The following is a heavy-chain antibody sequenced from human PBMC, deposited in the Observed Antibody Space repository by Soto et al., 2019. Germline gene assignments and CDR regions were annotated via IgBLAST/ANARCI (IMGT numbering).Heavy chain of an antibody. V-gene: IGHV4-59*01. D-gene: IGHD4-17*01. CDR1: GGSMSSYY. Sequence: EKLPDTYSVSGGSMSSYYWIWIRQPPGKGLEWIGYMYYSGSTNYNPSLKSRVTISVDTTKNQFSLKLSSVTAADTAVHYCAIWVLLDYGQPTQLAYWGLGPLVSV. CDR2: MYYSGST. J-gene: IGHJ4*02. CDR3: AIWVLLDYGQPTQLAY.